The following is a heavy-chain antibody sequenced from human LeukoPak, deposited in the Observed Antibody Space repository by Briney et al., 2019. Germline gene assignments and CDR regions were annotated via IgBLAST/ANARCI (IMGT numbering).Heavy chain of an antibody. D-gene: IGHD3-10*01. CDR2: ISYSGNT. CDR1: GGSIGSHY. J-gene: IGHJ5*02. Sequence: SETLSLTCTVYGGSIGSHYWSWIRQPPGKGLEWIGYISYSGNTNYNPSLKSRVTISVDTSKNQVSLKLSSVTAADTAVFYCARLTDRRGWSDLWGQGTLVTVSS. V-gene: IGHV4-59*11. CDR3: ARLTDRRGWSDL.